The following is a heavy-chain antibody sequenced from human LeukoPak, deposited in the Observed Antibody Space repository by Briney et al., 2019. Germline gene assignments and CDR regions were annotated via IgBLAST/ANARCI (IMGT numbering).Heavy chain of an antibody. Sequence: SETLSLTCTVSGGSISSYYWSWIRQPPGKGLEWIGYIYYSGSTNYNPSLKSRVTISVDTSKNQFSLKLSSVTAADTAVYYCARVRVYYYDSSGYREGDAFDIWGQGTMVTVSS. D-gene: IGHD3-22*01. CDR3: ARVRVYYYDSSGYREGDAFDI. V-gene: IGHV4-59*12. J-gene: IGHJ3*02. CDR1: GGSISSYY. CDR2: IYYSGST.